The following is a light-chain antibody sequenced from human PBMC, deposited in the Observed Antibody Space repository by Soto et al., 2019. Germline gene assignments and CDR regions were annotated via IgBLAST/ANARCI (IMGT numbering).Light chain of an antibody. CDR2: DVS. CDR3: LQRSNWPPWT. Sequence: EIVLTQSPATLSLSPGERATLSCRASQSVSSYLAWYQQKPGQAPRLLIYDVSNRATGIPARFSGSGSGTDFTLTNSRLEPEDFPVYFCLQRSNWPPWTFGQGNRVDIK. J-gene: IGKJ1*01. V-gene: IGKV3-11*01. CDR1: QSVSSY.